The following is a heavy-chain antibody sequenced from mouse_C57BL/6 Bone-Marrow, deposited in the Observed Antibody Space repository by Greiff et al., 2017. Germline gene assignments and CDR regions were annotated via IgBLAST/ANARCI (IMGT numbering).Heavy chain of an antibody. CDR2: IYPGDGDT. J-gene: IGHJ3*01. V-gene: IGHV1-82*01. CDR3: ARSGNYVPFAY. Sequence: VQLQQSGPELVKPGASVKISCKASGYAFSSSWMNWVKQGPGKGLEWIGRIYPGDGDTNYNGKFKGKVELTADKSASTADMQLGSLTSEDSAVYFGARSGNYVPFAYWGQGTLVTVSA. CDR1: GYAFSSSW. D-gene: IGHD2-1*01.